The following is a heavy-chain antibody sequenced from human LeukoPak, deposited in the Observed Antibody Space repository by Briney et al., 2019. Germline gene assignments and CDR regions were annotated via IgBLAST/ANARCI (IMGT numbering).Heavy chain of an antibody. CDR3: ASHVGSTRNFDY. CDR2: ISSTSKYV. J-gene: IGHJ4*02. CDR1: GFTFSTYS. Sequence: GGPLRLSCAASGFTFSTYSMNWVRQAPGKGLEWVSSISSTSKYVYYADSVKGRFTVSRDNAKNSLFLQMNSLRAEDTAVYYCASHVGSTRNFDYWGQGTLVTVSS. D-gene: IGHD2-2*01. V-gene: IGHV3-21*01.